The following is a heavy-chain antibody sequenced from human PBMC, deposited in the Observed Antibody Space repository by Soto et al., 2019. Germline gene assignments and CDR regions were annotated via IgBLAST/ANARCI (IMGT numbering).Heavy chain of an antibody. J-gene: IGHJ4*02. CDR2: ISYDGSNK. V-gene: IGHV3-30-3*01. CDR1: GFTFSSYA. D-gene: IGHD1-26*01. CDR3: ARDLVVGATMGEGFDY. Sequence: QVQLVESGGGVVQPGRSLRLSCAASGFTFSSYAMHWVRQAPGKGLEWVAVISYDGSNKYYADSVKGRFTISRDNSKNTLYLQMNGLRAEDTAVYYCARDLVVGATMGEGFDYWGQGTLVTVSS.